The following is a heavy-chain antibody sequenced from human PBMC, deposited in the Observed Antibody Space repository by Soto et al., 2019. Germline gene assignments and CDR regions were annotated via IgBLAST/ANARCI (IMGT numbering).Heavy chain of an antibody. D-gene: IGHD2-2*01. V-gene: IGHV3-11*01. CDR1: GFTFSDYY. Sequence: GGSLRLSCAASGFTFSDYYMSWIRQAPGKGLEWVSYISSSGSTIYYADSVKGRFTISRDNAKNSLYLQMNSLRAEDTAVYYCARVAAYCSTTSCQRDYYYYYMDVWGKGTTVTVSS. CDR3: ARVAAYCSTTSCQRDYYYYYMDV. CDR2: ISSSGSTI. J-gene: IGHJ6*03.